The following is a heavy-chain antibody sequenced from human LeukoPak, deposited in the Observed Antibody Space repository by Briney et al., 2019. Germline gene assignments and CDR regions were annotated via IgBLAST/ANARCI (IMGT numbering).Heavy chain of an antibody. J-gene: IGHJ4*02. CDR1: GGSFSGYW. V-gene: IGHV4-34*01. CDR2: INHRGST. D-gene: IGHD3-22*01. Sequence: PSETLSLTCAVYGGSFSGYWWSWVRLPPGKGLEWIGEINHRGSTNYNPSLKSRVTIAEDTSKIQFSLKLSSVTAADTAVYYCARGPPLNPGDFDSSGYYYFDYWGLGTLVTVSS. CDR3: ARGPPLNPGDFDSSGYYYFDY.